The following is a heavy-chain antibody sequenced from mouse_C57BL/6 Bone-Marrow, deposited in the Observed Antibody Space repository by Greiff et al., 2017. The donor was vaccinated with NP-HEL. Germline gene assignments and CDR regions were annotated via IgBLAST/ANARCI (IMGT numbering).Heavy chain of an antibody. V-gene: IGHV1-69*01. CDR3: ARDGSSRVYAMDY. CDR1: GYTFTSYW. CDR2: IDPSDSYT. Sequence: VQLQQPGAELVMPGASVKLSCKASGYTFTSYWMHWVKQRPGQGLEWIGEIDPSDSYTNYNQKFKGKSTLTVDKSSSTAYMQLSSLTSEDSAVYYCARDGSSRVYAMDYWGQGTSVTVSS. J-gene: IGHJ4*01. D-gene: IGHD1-1*01.